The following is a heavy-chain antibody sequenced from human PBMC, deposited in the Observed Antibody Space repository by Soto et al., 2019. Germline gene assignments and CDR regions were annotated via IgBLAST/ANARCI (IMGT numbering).Heavy chain of an antibody. CDR1: GGSISSYD. D-gene: IGHD3-10*01. J-gene: IGHJ4*01. CDR2: IYTSGST. V-gene: IGHV4-4*07. CDR3: ARDGYDGSGSPYPAY. Sequence: SETLSLTCTVSGGSISSYDGGWIRKPAGKGLEWIGRIYTSGSTNYNPSLKSRVTISVDTSKNQFSLKLSSVTAADAAIYYCARDGYDGSGSPYPAYWGPGTQVTSPQ.